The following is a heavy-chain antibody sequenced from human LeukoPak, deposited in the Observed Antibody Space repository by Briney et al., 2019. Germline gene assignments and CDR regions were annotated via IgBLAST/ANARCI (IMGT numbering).Heavy chain of an antibody. D-gene: IGHD5-18*01. V-gene: IGHV3-49*03. CDR1: GFTFGDYA. CDR3: TRDGVGYSYGYSRFDY. J-gene: IGHJ4*02. CDR2: IRSKAYGGTT. Sequence: GGSLRLSCTASGFTFGDYAMSWFRQAPGKGLEWMGFIRSKAYGGTTEYAASVKGRFTISRDDSKSIAYLQMNSLKTEDTAVYYCTRDGVGYSYGYSRFDYWGQGTLVTVSS.